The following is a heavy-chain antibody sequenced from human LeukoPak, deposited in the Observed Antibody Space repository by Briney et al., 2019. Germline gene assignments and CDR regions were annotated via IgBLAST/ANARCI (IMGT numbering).Heavy chain of an antibody. J-gene: IGHJ4*02. CDR3: TRFGDYGEC. D-gene: IGHD3-10*01. Sequence: GGTLRLSCAASGFTFSAYGMSWVRQSPGQGLEWVSGISANGSITFYARSVRGRFTISRDNPQNTVYLQMNSPRAEDSALYYCTRFGDYGECWGQGTLVTVSS. CDR2: ISANGSIT. CDR1: GFTFSAYG. V-gene: IGHV3-23*01.